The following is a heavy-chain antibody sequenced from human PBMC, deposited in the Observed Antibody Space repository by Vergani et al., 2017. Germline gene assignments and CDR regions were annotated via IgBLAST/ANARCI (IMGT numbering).Heavy chain of an antibody. D-gene: IGHD3-10*01. J-gene: IGHJ4*02. V-gene: IGHV1-69*18. Sequence: QVQLVQSGAEVKKPGSSVKVSCKASGGTFSSYAISWVRQAPGQGLGWMGRIIPIFGTANYGQKFQGRVTITADESTRAAYMARSSLRSEDTAVYYCSRMDLYYYGSGSYDHWGQGTLVTVSS. CDR3: SRMDLYYYGSGSYDH. CDR2: IIPIFGTA. CDR1: GGTFSSYA.